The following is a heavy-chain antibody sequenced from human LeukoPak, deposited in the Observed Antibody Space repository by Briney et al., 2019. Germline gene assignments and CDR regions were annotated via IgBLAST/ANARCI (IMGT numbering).Heavy chain of an antibody. V-gene: IGHV1-69*13. CDR1: RGTFSSYA. Sequence: ASVKVSCKASRGTFSSYAISWVRQAPGQGLEWMGGIIPIFGTANYAQKFQGRVTITADESTSTAYMELSSLRSEDTAVYHCARSMWELLGYFDYWGRGTLVTVSS. J-gene: IGHJ4*02. CDR3: ARSMWELLGYFDY. CDR2: IIPIFGTA. D-gene: IGHD1-26*01.